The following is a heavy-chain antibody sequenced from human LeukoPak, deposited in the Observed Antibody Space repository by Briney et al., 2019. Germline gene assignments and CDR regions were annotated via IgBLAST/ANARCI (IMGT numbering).Heavy chain of an antibody. D-gene: IGHD3-10*01. V-gene: IGHV1-46*01. CDR3: ARSKHLSGSYDY. J-gene: IGHJ4*02. Sequence: GASVKVSCKASGYTFTNYYIHWVRQAPGQGLEWVGIINPSGGSTNYAQRFQGRVTMTRVTSTSTVYMELSSPRSDDTAVYYCARSKHLSGSYDYWGQGTLVTFSS. CDR2: INPSGGST. CDR1: GYTFTNYY.